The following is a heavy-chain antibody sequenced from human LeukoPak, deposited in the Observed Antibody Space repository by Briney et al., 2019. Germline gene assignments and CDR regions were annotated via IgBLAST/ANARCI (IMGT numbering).Heavy chain of an antibody. D-gene: IGHD5-18*01. CDR2: IGTAGDT. J-gene: IGHJ4*02. CDR3: ARGRGYSYGIDY. V-gene: IGHV3-13*01. Sequence: PGGSLRLSCAASGFTFSSYDMHWVRQATGKGLEWVSAIGTAGDTYYPGSVTGRFTISRENAKNSLYLQMNSLRAGDTAVYYCARGRGYSYGIDYWGQGTLVTVSS. CDR1: GFTFSSYD.